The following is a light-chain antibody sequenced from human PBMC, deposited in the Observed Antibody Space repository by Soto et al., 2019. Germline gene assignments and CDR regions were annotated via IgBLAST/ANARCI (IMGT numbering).Light chain of an antibody. CDR2: DVS. CDR3: SSYTSSNTVV. V-gene: IGLV2-14*03. J-gene: IGLJ2*01. Sequence: QSALTQPASVSGSPGQSITISCTGTSSDVGGYNYVSWYQQHPGKVPKLMIYDVSDRPSGVSNRFSGSKSGNTASLTISWLQAEDEADYYCSSYTSSNTVVFGGGTKLTVL. CDR1: SSDVGGYNY.